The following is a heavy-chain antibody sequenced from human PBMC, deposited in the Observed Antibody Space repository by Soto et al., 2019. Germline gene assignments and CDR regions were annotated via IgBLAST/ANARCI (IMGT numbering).Heavy chain of an antibody. CDR2: IYDSGST. J-gene: IGHJ6*02. D-gene: IGHD3-3*01. CDR1: GGSISSVDYY. V-gene: IGHV4-30-4*01. Sequence: SETLSLTCTVSGGSISSVDYYWGWIRQPPGKGREGIGYIYDSGSTDYKPSLKGRVTISVATCKNQIALKLSSVTAADTAVYYCARDKRHDFCSGYSLPYGMDVWGQGTTVTVSS. CDR3: ARDKRHDFCSGYSLPYGMDV.